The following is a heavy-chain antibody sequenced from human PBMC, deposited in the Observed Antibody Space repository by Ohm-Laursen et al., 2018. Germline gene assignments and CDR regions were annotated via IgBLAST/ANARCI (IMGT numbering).Heavy chain of an antibody. CDR3: AKGTSGYDLFTIFDY. Sequence: SLRLSCSASGFTFDDYAMHWVRQAPGKGLEWVSGISWNGGTIGYADSVKGRFTISRDNAKKSLYLQMNSLRAEDTALYYCAKGTSGYDLFTIFDYWGQGTLVTVSS. CDR2: ISWNGGTI. D-gene: IGHD5-12*01. V-gene: IGHV3-9*01. J-gene: IGHJ4*02. CDR1: GFTFDDYA.